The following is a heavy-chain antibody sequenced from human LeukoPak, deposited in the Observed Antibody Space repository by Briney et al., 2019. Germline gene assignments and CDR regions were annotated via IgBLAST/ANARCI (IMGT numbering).Heavy chain of an antibody. CDR1: GYTFTGYY. V-gene: IGHV1-2*02. Sequence: ASVKVSCKASGYTFTGYYMHWVRQAPGRGLEWMGWINPNSGGTNYAQKFQGRVTMTRDTSISTAYMELSRLRSDDTAVYYCARGSVVVAAKFSNWFDPWGQGTLVTVSS. CDR3: ARGSVVVAAKFSNWFDP. CDR2: INPNSGGT. D-gene: IGHD2-15*01. J-gene: IGHJ5*02.